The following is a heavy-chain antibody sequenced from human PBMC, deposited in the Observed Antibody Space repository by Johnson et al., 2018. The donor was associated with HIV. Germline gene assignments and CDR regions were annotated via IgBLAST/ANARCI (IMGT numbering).Heavy chain of an antibody. Sequence: VQLVESGGGLVQPGGSLRLSCAASGFTFSSYWMSWVRQAPGKGLEWVANIKQDGSEKYYVDSVKGRFTISRDNAKNSLYLQMNSLRAEDTAVYYCARDPQQWLDVGAFDIWGQGTMFTVSS. CDR1: GFTFSSYW. J-gene: IGHJ3*02. CDR2: IKQDGSEK. CDR3: ARDPQQWLDVGAFDI. V-gene: IGHV3-7*01. D-gene: IGHD6-19*01.